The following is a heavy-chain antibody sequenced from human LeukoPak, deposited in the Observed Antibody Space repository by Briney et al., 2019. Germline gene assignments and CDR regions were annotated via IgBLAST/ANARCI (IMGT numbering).Heavy chain of an antibody. V-gene: IGHV1-8*02. CDR2: MNPNSGNT. D-gene: IGHD3-10*01. J-gene: IGHJ4*02. Sequence: SVKVSCKASGYTFTGYYMHWVRQAPGQGLEWMGWMNPNSGNTGYAQKFQGRVTMTRNTSICTAYMELSSLRSEDTAVYYCARVSWDSALWSDLDYWGQGTLVTVSS. CDR1: GYTFTGYY. CDR3: ARVSWDSALWSDLDY.